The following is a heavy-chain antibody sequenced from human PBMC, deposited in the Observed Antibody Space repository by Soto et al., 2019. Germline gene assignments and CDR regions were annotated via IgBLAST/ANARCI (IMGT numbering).Heavy chain of an antibody. D-gene: IGHD6-19*01. V-gene: IGHV1-2*04. CDR2: VNPNSGGT. J-gene: IGHJ4*02. CDR1: GYTFTGYY. Sequence: ASVKVSCEASGYTFTGYYIHWVRQAPGQGLEWMGWVNPNSGGTNYAQKFQGWVTMTRDTSISTAYMELSRLRSDDTAVYYCVTSRVSIAVAGETEYYFDYWGQGTLFTVSS. CDR3: VTSRVSIAVAGETEYYFDY.